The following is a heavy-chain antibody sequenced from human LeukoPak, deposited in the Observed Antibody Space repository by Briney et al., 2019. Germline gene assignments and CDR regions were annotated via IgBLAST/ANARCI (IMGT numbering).Heavy chain of an antibody. D-gene: IGHD6-6*01. Sequence: SETLSLTCTVSGGSISGYYWTWIRQPAGQGLEYIGRVYSSGGTAYNPSLKSRVTMSLDTSKNQFSLRLRSVTAADTAVYYCARKSGGSSASAFDIWGQGKMVTVSS. CDR3: ARKSGGSSASAFDI. CDR1: GGSISGYY. V-gene: IGHV4-4*07. J-gene: IGHJ3*02. CDR2: VYSSGGT.